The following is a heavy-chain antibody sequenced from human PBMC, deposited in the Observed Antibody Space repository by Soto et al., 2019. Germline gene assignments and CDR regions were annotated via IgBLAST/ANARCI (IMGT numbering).Heavy chain of an antibody. D-gene: IGHD2-15*01. CDR1: GDTVSSNSVA. J-gene: IGHJ6*02. CDR3: ARSEEDSDYYYYGMDV. CDR2: TYYRSRWYS. Sequence: SQTLSLTCVGSGDTVSSNSVAWNWVRQSPSRGLEWLGRTYYRSRWYSDYAVSVRSRIDINADTSKNQVSLQLNSVTPEDTAVYYCARSEEDSDYYYYGMDVWGQGTTVTSP. V-gene: IGHV6-1*01.